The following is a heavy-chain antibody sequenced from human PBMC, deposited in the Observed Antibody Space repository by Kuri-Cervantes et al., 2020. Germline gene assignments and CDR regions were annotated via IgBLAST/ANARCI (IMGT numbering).Heavy chain of an antibody. D-gene: IGHD3-22*01. J-gene: IGHJ6*03. CDR3: ARPYYYDGSDYDCYYDMDV. CDR1: GFTVSSNY. CDR2: ISSSSSYI. V-gene: IGHV3-21*03. Sequence: GESLKISCAASGFTVSSNYMSWVRQAPGKGLEWVSSISSSSSYIYYADSVKGRFTISRDNAKNSLYLQMNSLRAEDTAVYYCARPYYYDGSDYDCYYDMDVWGKGTTVTVSS.